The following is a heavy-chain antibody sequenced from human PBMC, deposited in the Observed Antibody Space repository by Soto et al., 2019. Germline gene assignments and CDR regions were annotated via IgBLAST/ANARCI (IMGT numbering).Heavy chain of an antibody. V-gene: IGHV3-48*02. Sequence: DVQLVESGGGLVRPGGSLRLSCAASGFTFINYSLNWVRQAPGKGLESVSYISTSSETIYYADSVKGRFTISRDNARNSLYLQMNSLRDDDTAVYYCARESRIWGQPIDYWGQGTLVTVS. D-gene: IGHD7-27*01. CDR2: ISTSSETI. J-gene: IGHJ4*02. CDR3: ARESRIWGQPIDY. CDR1: GFTFINYS.